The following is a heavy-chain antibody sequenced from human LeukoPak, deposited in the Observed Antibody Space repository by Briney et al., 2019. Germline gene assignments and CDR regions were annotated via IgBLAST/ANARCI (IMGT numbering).Heavy chain of an antibody. CDR2: ISYDGSNK. Sequence: GRSLRLSCAASGFTFSSYGMHWVRQAPGKGLEWVAVISYDGSNKYYADSVKGRFTISRDNSKNTLYLQMNSLRAEDTAVYYCAKAPRDGYDWRSDYWGQGTLVTVSS. D-gene: IGHD5-24*01. CDR1: GFTFSSYG. CDR3: AKAPRDGYDWRSDY. J-gene: IGHJ4*02. V-gene: IGHV3-30*18.